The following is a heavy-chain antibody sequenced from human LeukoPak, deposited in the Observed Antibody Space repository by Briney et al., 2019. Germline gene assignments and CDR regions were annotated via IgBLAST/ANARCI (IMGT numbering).Heavy chain of an antibody. CDR2: ITDAVGST. D-gene: IGHD3-3*01. J-gene: IGHJ4*02. CDR3: AKEIFRGLLYIDY. CDR1: GFTFSSSS. Sequence: GGSLRLSCAASGFTFSSSSISWVRQAPGKGLEWVSAITDAVGSTHYADSVKGRFTISSDNSKNTVYLQMNSLRPEDMAVYYCAKEIFRGLLYIDYWGQGTLVTVSS. V-gene: IGHV3-23*01.